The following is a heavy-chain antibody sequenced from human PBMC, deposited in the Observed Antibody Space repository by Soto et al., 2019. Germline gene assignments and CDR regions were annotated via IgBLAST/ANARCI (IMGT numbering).Heavy chain of an antibody. D-gene: IGHD3-3*01. Sequence: SETLSLTCAVYGGSFSGYYWSWIRQPPGKGVEWIGEINHSGSTNYNPSLKSRVTISVDTSKNQFSLKLSSVTAADTAVYYCARGSVYYDFWSGYSGVYYAMDVWGQGTTVT. CDR1: GGSFSGYY. CDR2: INHSGST. CDR3: ARGSVYYDFWSGYSGVYYAMDV. V-gene: IGHV4-34*01. J-gene: IGHJ6*02.